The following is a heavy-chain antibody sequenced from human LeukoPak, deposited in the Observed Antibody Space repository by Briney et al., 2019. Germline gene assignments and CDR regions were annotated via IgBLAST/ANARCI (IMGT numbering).Heavy chain of an antibody. V-gene: IGHV3-23*01. D-gene: IGHD2-21*01. CDR1: GFTFSSYA. CDR2: ITGSGGST. CDR3: AKVVVVLSIDAFDI. J-gene: IGHJ3*02. Sequence: PGRSLRLSCAASGFTFSSYAMSWVRQAPGKGLEWVSGITGSGGSTYYADSVKGRFTISRDNSKNTLHLQMNSLRAEDTADYYCAKVVVVLSIDAFDIWGQGTMVTVSS.